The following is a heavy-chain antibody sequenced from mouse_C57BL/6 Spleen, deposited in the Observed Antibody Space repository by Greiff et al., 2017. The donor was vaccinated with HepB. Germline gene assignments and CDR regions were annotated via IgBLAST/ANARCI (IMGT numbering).Heavy chain of an antibody. CDR1: GYTFTSYW. CDR2: IDPSDSYT. V-gene: IGHV1-50*01. CDR3: ARERWGVDY. J-gene: IGHJ2*01. Sequence: QVQLQQSGAELVQPGASVKLSCKASGYTFTSYWMQWVKQRPGQGLEWIGEIDPSDSYTNYNQKFKGKATLTVDTSSSTAYMQLSSLTSEDSAVYYCARERWGVDYWGQGTTLTVSS. D-gene: IGHD1-1*02.